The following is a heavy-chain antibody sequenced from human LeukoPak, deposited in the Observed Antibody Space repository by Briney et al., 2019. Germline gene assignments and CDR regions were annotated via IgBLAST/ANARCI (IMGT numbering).Heavy chain of an antibody. J-gene: IGHJ4*02. CDR2: IISSGGVT. V-gene: IGHV3-23*01. CDR3: AKNAGYSYGLYYFDY. Sequence: GGSLRLSCAASGFTFSSYSMNWVRQAPGKGLEWVSSIISSGGVTYYADSVKGRFTISRDNSKNTVYLQMDSLRAEDSAVYYCAKNAGYSYGLYYFDYWGQGTLVTVSS. D-gene: IGHD5-18*01. CDR1: GFTFSSYS.